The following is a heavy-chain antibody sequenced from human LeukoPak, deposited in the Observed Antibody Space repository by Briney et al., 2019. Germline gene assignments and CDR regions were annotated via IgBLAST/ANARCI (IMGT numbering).Heavy chain of an antibody. CDR2: IYYSGST. D-gene: IGHD4-17*01. CDR1: GGSFSGYY. J-gene: IGHJ4*02. CDR3: ARYGPGLMYYFDY. Sequence: SETLSFTCAVYGGSFSGYYWSWIRQPPGKGLEWIGSIYYSGSTYYNPSLKSRVTISVDTSKNQFSLKLSSVTAADTAVYYCARYGPGLMYYFDYWGQGTLVTVSS. V-gene: IGHV4-34*01.